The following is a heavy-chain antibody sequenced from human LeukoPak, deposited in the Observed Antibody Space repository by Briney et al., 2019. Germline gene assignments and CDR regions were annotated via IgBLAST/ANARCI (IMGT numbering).Heavy chain of an antibody. Sequence: PSETLSLTCTVSGGSISSYYWSWIRRPPGKGLEWIGYIYYSGSTNYNPSLKSRVTISVDTSKNQFSLKLSSVTAADTAVYYCASGSYFTFVYWGQGTLVTVSS. D-gene: IGHD1-26*01. J-gene: IGHJ4*02. CDR1: GGSISSYY. CDR3: ASGSYFTFVY. V-gene: IGHV4-59*01. CDR2: IYYSGST.